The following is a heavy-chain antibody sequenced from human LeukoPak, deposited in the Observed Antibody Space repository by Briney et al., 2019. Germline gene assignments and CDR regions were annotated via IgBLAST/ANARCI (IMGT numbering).Heavy chain of an antibody. CDR2: TSGSAGST. CDR1: GFTFSSYA. V-gene: IGHV3-23*01. CDR3: ARVFNAFDI. J-gene: IGHJ3*02. Sequence: GGSLRLSCVASGFTFSSYAMSWVRQAPGKGLEWVSGTSGSAGSTYYADSVKGRFTISRDNSKNTLYLQMNSLRAEDTAVYYCARVFNAFDIWGQGTMVTVSS.